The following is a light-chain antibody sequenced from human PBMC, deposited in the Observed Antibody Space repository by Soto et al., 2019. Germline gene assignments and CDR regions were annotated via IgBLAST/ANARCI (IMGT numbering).Light chain of an antibody. CDR1: QSVSSIN. V-gene: IGKV3-20*01. CDR3: QQYGSSPST. Sequence: EIVLTQSPGTLSLSPGERATLSCRASQSVSSINLAWYQQKPGQAPRRLIYGASTRATGIPDRFSGSGSVTDFTLTISRLEPEAFAVSYCQQYGSSPSTFGPRTKVDI. J-gene: IGKJ3*01. CDR2: GAS.